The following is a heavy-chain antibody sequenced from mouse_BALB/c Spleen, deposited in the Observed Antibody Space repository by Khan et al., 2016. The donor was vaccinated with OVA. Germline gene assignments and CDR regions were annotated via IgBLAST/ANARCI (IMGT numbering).Heavy chain of an antibody. V-gene: IGHV2-6*02. CDR3: ARGFDGYTYLYAMDY. CDR2: IWSDVSK. J-gene: IGHJ4*01. CDR1: GFSLTSYG. Sequence: VHPQESGPGLVAPSQSLSITCTVTGFSLTSYGVHFVRYPPGKGLECLVVIWSDVSKNYNSVLKSILSISKDNSKSKVFLKMNSLQTDDTAIYYSARGFDGYTYLYAMDYWGQGTSVTVSS. D-gene: IGHD2-3*01.